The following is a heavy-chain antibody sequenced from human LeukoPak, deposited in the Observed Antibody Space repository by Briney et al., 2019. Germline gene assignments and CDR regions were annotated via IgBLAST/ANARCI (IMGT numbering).Heavy chain of an antibody. CDR3: PRVNVHYFDSSRYPFYFDY. CDR2: IYYSGST. V-gene: IGHV4-59*01. CDR1: GGSITSYY. D-gene: IGHD3-22*01. Sequence: SETLSLTCTVSGGSITSYYWTWIRQPPGKGLEWIWYIYYSGSTSYCPSLKSRVTISVDTSKNQFSLKLSSVTAADTADHHCPRVNVHYFDSSRYPFYFDYWGQGTLVTVSS. J-gene: IGHJ4*02.